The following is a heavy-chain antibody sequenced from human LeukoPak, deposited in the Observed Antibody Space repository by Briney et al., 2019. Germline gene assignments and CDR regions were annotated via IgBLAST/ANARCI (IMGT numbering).Heavy chain of an antibody. CDR3: ARDKSSMVRGVDYYYGMDV. Sequence: GGSLRLSCAASGFTFNNNVMNWVRQAPGKGLEWVSVIDGGGVTTYYADSVKGRFAISRDNSKNTLYLQMNSLRAEDTAVYYCARDKSSMVRGVDYYYGMDVWGQGTTVTVSS. CDR2: IDGGGVTT. CDR1: GFTFNNNV. J-gene: IGHJ6*02. D-gene: IGHD3-10*01. V-gene: IGHV3-23*01.